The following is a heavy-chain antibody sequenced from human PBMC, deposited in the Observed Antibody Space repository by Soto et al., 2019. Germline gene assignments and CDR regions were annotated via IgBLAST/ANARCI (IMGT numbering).Heavy chain of an antibody. CDR3: ATGDTAMVLTFDY. CDR2: FDPEDGET. D-gene: IGHD5-18*01. CDR1: GYTLTELS. J-gene: IGHJ4*02. Sequence: ASVNVSCKVSGYTLTELSMHWVRQAPGKGLEWMGGFDPEDGETIYAQKFQGRVTMTEDTSTDTAYMELSSLRSEDTAVYYCATGDTAMVLTFDYWGQGTLVTVSS. V-gene: IGHV1-24*01.